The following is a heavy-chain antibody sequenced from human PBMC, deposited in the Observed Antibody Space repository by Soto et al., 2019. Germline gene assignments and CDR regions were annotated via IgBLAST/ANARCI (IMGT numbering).Heavy chain of an antibody. CDR2: IYYSGST. J-gene: IGHJ4*02. V-gene: IGHV4-59*08. D-gene: IGHD3-16*01. CDR3: ARRSMILGGYYFDY. CDR1: GGSISSYY. Sequence: QVQLQESGPGLVKPSETLSLTCTVSGGSISSYYWSWIRQPPGKGLEWIGYIYYSGSTNYNPSLKSRVTISVDTSKNQFSLKLSSVTAADTAVYYCARRSMILGGYYFDYLGQGTLVTVSS.